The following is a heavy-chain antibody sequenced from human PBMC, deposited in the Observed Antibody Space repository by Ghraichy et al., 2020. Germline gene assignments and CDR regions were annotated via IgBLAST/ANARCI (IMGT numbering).Heavy chain of an antibody. D-gene: IGHD1-26*01. J-gene: IGHJ5*02. V-gene: IGHV4-39*01. CDR2: VYSSGTT. CDR3: ARRFAYSGSCDP. CDR1: GGSIRSPDYY. Sequence: ESLNISCTVSGGSIRSPDYYWAWIRQSPGKGLELIGSVYSSGTTHYNPSLKSRVSIFVDTSRNQFSLDLITVTAADTAVYFCARRFAYSGSCDPWGPGTLVVVSS.